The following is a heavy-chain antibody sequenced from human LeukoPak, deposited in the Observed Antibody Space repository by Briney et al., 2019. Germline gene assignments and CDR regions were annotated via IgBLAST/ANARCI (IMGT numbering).Heavy chain of an antibody. V-gene: IGHV3-30-3*01. J-gene: IGHJ4*02. CDR1: GFTFSSYA. D-gene: IGHD1-7*01. CDR3: ARVTGLELQACDY. CDR2: ISYDGSNK. Sequence: PGGSLRLSCAASGFTFSSYAMHWVRQAPGKGLEWVAVISYDGSNKYYADPVKGRFTISRDNSKNTLYLQMNSLRAEDTAVYYCARVTGLELQACDYWGQGTLVTVSS.